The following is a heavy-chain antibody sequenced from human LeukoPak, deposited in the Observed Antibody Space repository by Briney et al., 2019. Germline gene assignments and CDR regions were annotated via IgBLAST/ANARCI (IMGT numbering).Heavy chain of an antibody. D-gene: IGHD1-26*01. CDR2: INPNGGGT. J-gene: IGHJ5*02. CDR3: ARDHGGSYYGWFDP. CDR1: GYTFTGYY. V-gene: IGHV1-2*02. Sequence: ASVKVSCKASGYTFTGYYMHWVRQAPGQGLEWMGWINPNGGGTNYAQKFQGRVTMTRDTSISTAYMELSRLRSDDTAVYYCARDHGGSYYGWFDPWGQGTLVTVSS.